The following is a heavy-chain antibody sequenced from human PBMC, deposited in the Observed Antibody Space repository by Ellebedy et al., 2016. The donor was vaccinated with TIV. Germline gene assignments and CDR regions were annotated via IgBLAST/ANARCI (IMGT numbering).Heavy chain of an antibody. Sequence: ASVKVSXXASGFPFSDYYMHWVRQAPGQGLEWMGWINPDNGDTKYEQKFQGRVTMTRDTSITTAYMELSRLRSDDTAVYYCARGGPTFSGYDLPWHYWGQGTLVTVSS. CDR1: GFPFSDYY. CDR2: INPDNGDT. J-gene: IGHJ4*02. D-gene: IGHD5-12*01. CDR3: ARGGPTFSGYDLPWHY. V-gene: IGHV1-2*02.